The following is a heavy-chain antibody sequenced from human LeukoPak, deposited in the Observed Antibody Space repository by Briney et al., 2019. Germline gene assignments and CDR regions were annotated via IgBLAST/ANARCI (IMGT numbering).Heavy chain of an antibody. CDR1: GGSCDDYY. Sequence: SETLSLTCAVHGGSCDDYYCSWIRQPPGKGLEWIGEIHPHGIFYYNSSLVSRVTISIDTSKTQFSLRLTSVTAADTAVYYCARGKSYYDFWSGYSHFDYWGQGTLVTVSS. J-gene: IGHJ4*02. D-gene: IGHD3-3*01. V-gene: IGHV4-34*01. CDR2: IHPHGIF. CDR3: ARGKSYYDFWSGYSHFDY.